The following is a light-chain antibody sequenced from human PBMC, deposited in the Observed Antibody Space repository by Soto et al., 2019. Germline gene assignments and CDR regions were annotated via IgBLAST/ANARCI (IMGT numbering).Light chain of an antibody. V-gene: IGKV2-28*01. CDR1: QRLLHSNGYNY. Sequence: DVVMTQSPLSLTVTPGEPASISCNSSQRLLHSNGYNYLDWYLQRPGQSPQLLIYLGSNRASGVPDRFSGSGSGTDFTLKISRAEAEDVGVYYCMQALQSPRTFGQGTKLEIK. CDR3: MQALQSPRT. J-gene: IGKJ2*01. CDR2: LGS.